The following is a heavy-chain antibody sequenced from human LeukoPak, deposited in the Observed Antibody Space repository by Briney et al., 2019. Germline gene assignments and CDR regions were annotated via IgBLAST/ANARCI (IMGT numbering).Heavy chain of an antibody. CDR3: ARVHTIFGVTNWFDP. D-gene: IGHD3-3*01. CDR2: ISSSSSTI. CDR1: GFTFSSYS. V-gene: IGHV3-48*04. Sequence: PGGSLRLSCAASGFTFSSYSMNWVRQAPGKGLEWVSYISSSSSTIYYADSVKGRFTISRDNAKNSLYLQMNSLRAEDTAVYYCARVHTIFGVTNWFDPWGQGTLVTVSS. J-gene: IGHJ5*02.